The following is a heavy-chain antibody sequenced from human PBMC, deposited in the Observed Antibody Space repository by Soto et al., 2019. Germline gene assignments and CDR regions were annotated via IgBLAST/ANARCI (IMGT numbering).Heavy chain of an antibody. CDR3: ARVGYYDSSGYSSFDY. CDR1: GGTFSSYA. Sequence: SVKVSCKASGGTFSSYAISWVRQAPGQGLEWMGGIIPIFGTANYAQKFQGRVTITADESTSTAYMELSSLRSEDTAVYYCARVGYYDSSGYSSFDYWGKGTLVTVSS. D-gene: IGHD3-22*01. V-gene: IGHV1-69*13. J-gene: IGHJ4*02. CDR2: IIPIFGTA.